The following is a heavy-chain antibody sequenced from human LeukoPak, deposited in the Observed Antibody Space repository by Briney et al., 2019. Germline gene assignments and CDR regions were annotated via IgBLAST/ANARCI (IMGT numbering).Heavy chain of an antibody. CDR1: GGSYCGYY. Sequence: KSSEPLSLICAVYGGSYCGYYWSWIRQPPGKGLEWIGEINHSGSTNYNPSLKSRVTLSVDTSKNQFSLKLSSVTAADSAVYYCARGVKSSVVPAAIDFLDYWGQGTLVTVSS. CDR3: ARGVKSSVVPAAIDFLDY. J-gene: IGHJ4*02. CDR2: INHSGST. D-gene: IGHD2-2*02. V-gene: IGHV4-34*01.